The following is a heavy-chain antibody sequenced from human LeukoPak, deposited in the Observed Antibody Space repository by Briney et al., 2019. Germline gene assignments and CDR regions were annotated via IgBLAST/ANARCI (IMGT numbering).Heavy chain of an antibody. CDR1: GFTFSSYS. J-gene: IGHJ4*02. D-gene: IGHD6-13*01. V-gene: IGHV3-48*01. CDR3: ARAPGYRGTIDY. CDR2: ITSSSSII. Sequence: GGSLRLSCAASGFTFSSYSMNWVRQAPGKGLEWVSYITSSSSIIYYADSVKGRFTISRDNAKNSLYLQMNSLRAEDTAVYYCARAPGYRGTIDYWGQGTLVTVSS.